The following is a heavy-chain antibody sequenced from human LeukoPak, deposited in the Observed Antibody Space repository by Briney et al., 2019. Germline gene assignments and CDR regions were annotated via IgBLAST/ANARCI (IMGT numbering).Heavy chain of an antibody. CDR2: ISSSGSTI. D-gene: IGHD5-18*01. J-gene: IGHJ6*03. Sequence: GGSLRLSCAASGFTFSSYEMNWVRQAPGKGLEWVSYISSSGSTIYYADSVKGRFTISRDDAKNSLYLQMNSLRAEDTAVYYCARVPWTDTAMELRYYYYYMDVWGKGTTVTVSS. CDR1: GFTFSSYE. V-gene: IGHV3-48*03. CDR3: ARVPWTDTAMELRYYYYYMDV.